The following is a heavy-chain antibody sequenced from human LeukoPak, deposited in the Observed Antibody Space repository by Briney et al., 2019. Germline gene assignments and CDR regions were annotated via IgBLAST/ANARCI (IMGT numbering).Heavy chain of an antibody. J-gene: IGHJ4*02. V-gene: IGHV3-33*08. CDR1: WITFRRHG. D-gene: IGHD2-8*01. CDR3: ARDRGMGGYCTNGICFLFDY. Sequence: GSLELLCATAWITFRRHGIHLVRQGPGKGPEVGGGIGDDGSNKYYADSVKGRFTISRDNSKNTLYLQMNSLRAEDTAVYYCARDRGMGGYCTNGICFLFDYWGQGTLVTVSS. CDR2: IGDDGSNK.